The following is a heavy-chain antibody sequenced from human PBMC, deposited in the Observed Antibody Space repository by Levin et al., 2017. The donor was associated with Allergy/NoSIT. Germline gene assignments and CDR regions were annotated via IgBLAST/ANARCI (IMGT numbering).Heavy chain of an antibody. Sequence: GGSLRLSCTASGFTLSSYSMNWVRQAPGKGLEWVASISSGSTYIHYADSMKGRFTISRDNAKNSLYLQMNSLKFEDTAVYYCARDDYSYSRWDLWGHGTRVTVSS. CDR2: ISSGSTYI. CDR3: ARDDYSYSRWDL. J-gene: IGHJ1*01. D-gene: IGHD4-11*01. CDR1: GFTLSSYS. V-gene: IGHV3-21*01.